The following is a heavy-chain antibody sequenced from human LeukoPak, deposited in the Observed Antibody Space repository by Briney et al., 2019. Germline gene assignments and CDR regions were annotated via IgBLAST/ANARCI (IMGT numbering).Heavy chain of an antibody. D-gene: IGHD3-10*01. J-gene: IGHJ4*02. CDR3: ARYVVYGSGKYYFDY. CDR2: INYSGST. V-gene: IGHV4-39*01. CDR1: GGSVSSTTYY. Sequence: SETLSLTCTVSGGSVSSTTYYWSWIRQPPGKGLEWIAGINYSGSTYYNPSLKSRVTISVDTSENQFSLKLSSVTAADTAVYYCARYVVYGSGKYYFDYWGQGTLVTVSS.